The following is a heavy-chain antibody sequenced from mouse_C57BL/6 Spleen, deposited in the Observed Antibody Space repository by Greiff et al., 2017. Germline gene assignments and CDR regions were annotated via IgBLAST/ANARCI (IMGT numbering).Heavy chain of an antibody. CDR3: ARGLFITTVVGYFDV. D-gene: IGHD1-1*01. Sequence: QVQLKESGPELVKPGASVKISCKASGYAFSSSWMNWVKQRPGKGLEWIGRIYPGDGDTNYNGKFKGKATLTADKSSSTAYMQLSSLTSEDSAVYFCARGLFITTVVGYFDVWGTGTTVTVSS. V-gene: IGHV1-82*01. CDR2: IYPGDGDT. J-gene: IGHJ1*03. CDR1: GYAFSSSW.